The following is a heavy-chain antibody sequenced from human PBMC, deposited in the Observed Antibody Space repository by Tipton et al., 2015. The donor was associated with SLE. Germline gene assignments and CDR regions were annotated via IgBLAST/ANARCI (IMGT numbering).Heavy chain of an antibody. D-gene: IGHD6-19*01. CDR3: AKGSGWYKD. CDR1: GDSLCSSY. J-gene: IGHJ4*02. Sequence: TLSLTCIVSGDSLCSSYWSWIRQPPGKGLEWIGSLDDSGHINYNPSLRSRVTMSIDTPKSQFFRKVSFMTAADTAVFYCAKGSGWYKDWGQGMLVNVSS. CDR2: LDDSGHI. V-gene: IGHV4-59*01.